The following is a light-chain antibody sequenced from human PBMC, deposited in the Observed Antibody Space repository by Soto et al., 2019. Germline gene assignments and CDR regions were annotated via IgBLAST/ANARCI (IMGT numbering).Light chain of an antibody. CDR1: QSVSSSY. CDR3: QQYGSSPL. Sequence: EIVLTQSPGTLSLSPGERATLSCRASQSVSSSYLAWYQQKPGQAPRLLIYGASSSATGIPDRFSGSGSETDFTLTISRLEPEDFAVYYCQQYGSSPLFGQGTKLEIK. J-gene: IGKJ2*01. V-gene: IGKV3-20*01. CDR2: GAS.